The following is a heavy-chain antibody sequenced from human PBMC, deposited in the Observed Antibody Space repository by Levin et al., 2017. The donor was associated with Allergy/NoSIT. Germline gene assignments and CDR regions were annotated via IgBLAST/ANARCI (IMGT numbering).Heavy chain of an antibody. CDR3: GKDRWGFSQGFCDN. CDR2: VSYHGSYK. D-gene: IGHD2-21*01. Sequence: PGGSLRLSCVGSGFIFSSYGMNWVRQAPGKGLEWVAAVSYHGSYKLYLDSVKGRFTVSRDNSKNTVYLQMNSLRDEDTGVYYCGKDRWGFSQGFCDNWGQGTLVTVSS. J-gene: IGHJ4*02. V-gene: IGHV3-30*18. CDR1: GFIFSSYG.